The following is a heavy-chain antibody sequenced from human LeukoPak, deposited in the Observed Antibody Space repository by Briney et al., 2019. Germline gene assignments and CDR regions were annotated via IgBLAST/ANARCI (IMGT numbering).Heavy chain of an antibody. Sequence: PGGSLRLSCAASGFTFSSYTMNWVRQAPGKGLQWVSYISNSGSTMYYADSVKGRFTISRDNAKNSLYLQMNSLRAEDTAVYYCARGIVGATHFDYWGQGTLVTVSS. D-gene: IGHD1-26*01. CDR1: GFTFSSYT. CDR2: ISNSGSTM. J-gene: IGHJ4*02. V-gene: IGHV3-48*04. CDR3: ARGIVGATHFDY.